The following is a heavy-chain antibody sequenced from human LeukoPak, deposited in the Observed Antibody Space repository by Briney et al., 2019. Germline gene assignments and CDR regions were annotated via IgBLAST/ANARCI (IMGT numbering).Heavy chain of an antibody. CDR3: ARDTQPQYCTNGVCYLDY. V-gene: IGHV3-30-3*01. CDR2: ISYDGSNK. CDR1: GFTLNNHA. J-gene: IGHJ4*02. Sequence: GGSLRPSCAASGFTLNNHAMHWVRQAPGKGLEWVAVISYDGSNKYNADSVKGRFTISRDNSKNTLYLQMNSLRAEDTAVYYCARDTQPQYCTNGVCYLDYWGQGTLVTVSS. D-gene: IGHD2-8*01.